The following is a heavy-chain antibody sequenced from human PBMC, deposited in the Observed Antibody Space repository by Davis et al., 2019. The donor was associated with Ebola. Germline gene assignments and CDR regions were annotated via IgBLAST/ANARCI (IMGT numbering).Heavy chain of an antibody. D-gene: IGHD5-18*01. CDR1: GFTVSSNY. J-gene: IGHJ4*02. V-gene: IGHV3-23*01. CDR2: ISGSGGST. CDR3: ARAHVDTAND. Sequence: GESLKISCAASGFTVSSNYMSWVRQAPGKGLEWVSAISGSGGSTYYADSVKGRFTISRDNSKNTLYLQMNSLRAEDTAVYYCARAHVDTANDWGQGTLVTVSS.